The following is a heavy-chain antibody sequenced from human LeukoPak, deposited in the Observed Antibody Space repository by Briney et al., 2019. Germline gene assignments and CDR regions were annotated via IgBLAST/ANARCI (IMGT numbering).Heavy chain of an antibody. Sequence: GGSLRLSCVASGFTFSTYAMSWVRQAPGKGLEWVSTISGSGSSTYYADSVTGRFTISRDYSKNTLYLQMNSLTAEDTAVYYCAKLGGYCSSTACYTPPYYYYYGVDVWGQGTTVPVSS. CDR3: AKLGGYCSSTACYTPPYYYYYGVDV. CDR1: GFTFSTYA. V-gene: IGHV3-23*01. D-gene: IGHD2-2*01. CDR2: ISGSGSST. J-gene: IGHJ6*02.